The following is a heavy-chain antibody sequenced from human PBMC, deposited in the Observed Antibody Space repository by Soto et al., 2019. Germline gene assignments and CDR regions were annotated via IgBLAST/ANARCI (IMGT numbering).Heavy chain of an antibody. V-gene: IGHV3-9*01. Sequence: EVQLVESGGNLVQPGRSLRLSCAASGFTFDDYAMHWVRLPPGKGLEYVSGISWNSGTIAYADSVKGRFTISRDNAKNSLYLQMNSLRPEDTALYYCAKAYTVTPTPYGMDVWGQGTTVTVSS. D-gene: IGHD4-17*01. J-gene: IGHJ6*02. CDR1: GFTFDDYA. CDR2: ISWNSGTI. CDR3: AKAYTVTPTPYGMDV.